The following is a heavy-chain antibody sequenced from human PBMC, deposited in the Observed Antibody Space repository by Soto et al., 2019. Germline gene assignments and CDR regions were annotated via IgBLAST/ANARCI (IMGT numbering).Heavy chain of an antibody. Sequence: QVQLVESGGGVVQPGTSLRLSCVGSGFTFRGFVIHWVRQAPGRGLEWVALTSYDGTNKYFGDSVKGRFTISRDNSRNTVDLQRDSLRPEDTALYYCARWGTTGGLDVWGQGTLVSVSS. CDR2: TSYDGTNK. CDR3: ARWGTTGGLDV. CDR1: GFTFRGFV. V-gene: IGHV3-30*19. J-gene: IGHJ4*02. D-gene: IGHD3-16*01.